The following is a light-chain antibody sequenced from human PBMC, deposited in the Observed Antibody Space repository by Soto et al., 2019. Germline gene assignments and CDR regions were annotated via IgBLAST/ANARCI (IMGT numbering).Light chain of an antibody. J-gene: IGLJ1*01. CDR3: SSYTNINTRACV. Sequence: QSVLTQPASVSGSPGQSITISCTGTSGDIGSYNRVSWYQQHPGKAPKLKIYEVTDRPSGVSNRFSGSKSGHTASLTISGLQAEDEAEYYCSSYTNINTRACVFGTGTKVTVL. CDR1: SGDIGSYNR. CDR2: EVT. V-gene: IGLV2-14*01.